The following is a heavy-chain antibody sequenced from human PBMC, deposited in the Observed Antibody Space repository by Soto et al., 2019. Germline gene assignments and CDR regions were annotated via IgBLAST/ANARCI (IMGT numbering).Heavy chain of an antibody. J-gene: IGHJ4*02. Sequence: QLRLQESGSGVVKTSESLSLTCTVFGASITYGGYSWSWIRQSPGRGLEWIGHITHLENTYFNPSFKSRLSMSIDRTKNQFSLKVTSMIAADEGRYFCVRGGGNDPFEYWGQGILVTVSS. CDR1: GASITYGGYS. D-gene: IGHD5-12*01. CDR3: VRGGGNDPFEY. CDR2: ITHLENT. V-gene: IGHV4-30-2*06.